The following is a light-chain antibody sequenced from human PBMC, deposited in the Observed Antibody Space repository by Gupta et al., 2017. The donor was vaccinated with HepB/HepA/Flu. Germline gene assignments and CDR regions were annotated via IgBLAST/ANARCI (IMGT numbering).Light chain of an antibody. Sequence: QSALTQPASLPGSPGQSITTYCPATSSDVGAYNYVSWYQQHPGKAPKFIIYDVSTRPSGVSNRFSGSKSGNTASLTISGLQAEDEADYYCSSFTSTSTVIFGGGTKLTVL. V-gene: IGLV2-14*03. CDR1: SSDVGAYNY. CDR2: DVS. CDR3: SSFTSTSTVI. J-gene: IGLJ2*01.